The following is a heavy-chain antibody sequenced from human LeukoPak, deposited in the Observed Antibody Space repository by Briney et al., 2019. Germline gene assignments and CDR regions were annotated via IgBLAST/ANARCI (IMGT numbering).Heavy chain of an antibody. V-gene: IGHV3-21*01. CDR3: ARAGPQYGITIFGVAPYYYYYMDV. D-gene: IGHD3-3*01. CDR2: ISSSSSYI. CDR1: GFDFSSYA. Sequence: TGGSLRLSCAASGFDFSSYAIHWVRQAPGKGLEWVSSISSSSSYIYYADSVKGRFTISRDNAKNSLYLQMNSLRAEDTAVYYCARAGPQYGITIFGVAPYYYYYMDVWGKGTTVTVSS. J-gene: IGHJ6*03.